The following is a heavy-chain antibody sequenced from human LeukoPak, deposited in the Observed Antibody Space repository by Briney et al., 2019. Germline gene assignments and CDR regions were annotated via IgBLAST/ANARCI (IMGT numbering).Heavy chain of an antibody. CDR3: ARLSSGWLSDAFDI. Sequence: PGGSLRLSCAASGFTFSSYGMSWIRQAPGKGLEWVANIKQDGSEKYYVDSVKGRFTISRDNAKNSLYLQMNSLRAEDTAVYYCARLSSGWLSDAFDIWGQGTMVTVSS. CDR2: IKQDGSEK. J-gene: IGHJ3*02. V-gene: IGHV3-7*03. CDR1: GFTFSSYG. D-gene: IGHD6-19*01.